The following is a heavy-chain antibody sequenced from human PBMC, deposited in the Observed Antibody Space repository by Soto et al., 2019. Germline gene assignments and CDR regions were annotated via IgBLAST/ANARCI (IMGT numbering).Heavy chain of an antibody. CDR2: IYYTGST. D-gene: IGHD4-4*01. J-gene: IGHJ4*02. CDR1: GGSIRSHY. CDR3: ARVTTAGYGFNRQLDY. V-gene: IGHV4-59*11. Sequence: QVQLQESGPRLVKPSETLSLTCTVSGGSIRSHYWSWIRQPPGKGLEWIGYIYYTGSTNYNPSLRSRVTISVDTSKTQFSLRLSSVTAADTAVYFCARVTTAGYGFNRQLDYWGQGTLVTVSS.